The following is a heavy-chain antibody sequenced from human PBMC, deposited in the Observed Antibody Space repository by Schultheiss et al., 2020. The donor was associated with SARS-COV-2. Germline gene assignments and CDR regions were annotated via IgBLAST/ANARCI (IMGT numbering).Heavy chain of an antibody. CDR3: ARSRRYYYVH. J-gene: IGHJ4*02. V-gene: IGHV4-34*01. CDR2: INHSGST. D-gene: IGHD1-14*01. CDR1: GGSFSGYY. Sequence: SETLSLTCAVYGGSFSGYYWSWIRQPPGKGLEWIGEINHSGSTNYNPSLKSRVTISVDTSKNRFSLKLSSVTAADTAVYYCARSRRYYYVHWGQGTLVTVSS.